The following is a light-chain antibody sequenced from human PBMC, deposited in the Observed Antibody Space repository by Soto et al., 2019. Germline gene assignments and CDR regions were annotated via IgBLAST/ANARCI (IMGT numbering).Light chain of an antibody. Sequence: QSVRTEPPSASGSPGQSVTISCTGTSSDVGAYNYVSWYQQHPGKAPKLMIYEVSKRPSGVPDRFSGSKSGNTASLTVSGLQAEDEADYYCSSYAASNNFVFGTGTKVTVL. CDR2: EVS. CDR1: SSDVGAYNY. J-gene: IGLJ1*01. CDR3: SSYAASNNFV. V-gene: IGLV2-8*01.